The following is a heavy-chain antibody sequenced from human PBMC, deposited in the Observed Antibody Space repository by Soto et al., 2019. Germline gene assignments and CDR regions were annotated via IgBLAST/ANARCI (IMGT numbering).Heavy chain of an antibody. Sequence: PGESLKLSCQDSEYNFVNYWVAWVRHMPGKGLEWMGIIYPGTSETRYSPSFEGQVTISADTTIGTAYLQWRSLKAADTAIYYCASQVRFMAAAFNWGQGTLVTSPQ. V-gene: IGHV5-51*01. CDR2: IYPGTSET. CDR1: EYNFVNYW. D-gene: IGHD6-13*01. CDR3: ASQVRFMAAAFN. J-gene: IGHJ4*02.